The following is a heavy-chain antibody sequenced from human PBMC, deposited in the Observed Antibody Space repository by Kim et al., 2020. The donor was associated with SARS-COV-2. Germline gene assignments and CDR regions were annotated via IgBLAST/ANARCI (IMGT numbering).Heavy chain of an antibody. V-gene: IGHV3-23*01. Sequence: GGSLRLSCAASGFTFSSYAMSWVRQAPGKGLEWVSAISGSGGSTYYADSVKGRFTISRDNSKNTLYLQMNSLRAEDTAVYYCASLAGVVPAAILYYYYYGMDVWGQGTTVTVSS. CDR2: ISGSGGST. CDR1: GFTFSSYA. J-gene: IGHJ6*02. CDR3: ASLAGVVPAAILYYYYYGMDV. D-gene: IGHD2-2*02.